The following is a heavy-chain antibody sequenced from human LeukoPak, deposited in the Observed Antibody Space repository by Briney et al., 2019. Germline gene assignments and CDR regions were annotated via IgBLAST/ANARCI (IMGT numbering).Heavy chain of an antibody. Sequence: GGSLRLSCAASGFIFSNYWMTWVRQAPGKGLEWVAHIRQDGSERHYVDSVKDRFTISRDNAKNSLDLQVDSLRAEDTAVYYCARDWGSTGYDLYDSWGQGTLVTVSS. D-gene: IGHD5-12*01. CDR1: GFIFSNYW. CDR2: IRQDGSER. V-gene: IGHV3-7*01. CDR3: ARDWGSTGYDLYDS. J-gene: IGHJ4*02.